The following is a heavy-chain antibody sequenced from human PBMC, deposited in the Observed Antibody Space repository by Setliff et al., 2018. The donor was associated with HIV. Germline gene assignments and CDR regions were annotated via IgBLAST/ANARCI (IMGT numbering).Heavy chain of an antibody. V-gene: IGHV4-59*08. J-gene: IGHJ4*02. D-gene: IGHD3-10*02. CDR3: ASVTLFVRFDF. CDR1: GGSLSSYY. CDR2: IYYSGGT. Sequence: KASETLSLTCTVSGGSLSSYYWSWIRQPPGKGLGWIGYIYYSGGTNYNPSLKSRVIISVDTSKNQLSLKLSSLTAADTAMYYCASVTLFVRFDFWGLGTLVTVSS.